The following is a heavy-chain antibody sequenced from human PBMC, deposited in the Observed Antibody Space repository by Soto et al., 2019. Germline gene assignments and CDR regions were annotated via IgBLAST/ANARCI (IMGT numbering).Heavy chain of an antibody. V-gene: IGHV3-23*01. CDR2: ISGSGGST. J-gene: IGHJ3*02. CDR3: AKDWTSI. CDR1: GFTFSIYS. D-gene: IGHD3-3*01. Sequence: EVQLLESGGGLVQPGGSLRISCAASGFTFSIYSMTWVRQAPGKGLEWVSTISGSGGSTYYTDSVKGRFTISRDNSKNTVFLHLNSLRAEDTAVYYCAKDWTSIWGQGTMVTVSS.